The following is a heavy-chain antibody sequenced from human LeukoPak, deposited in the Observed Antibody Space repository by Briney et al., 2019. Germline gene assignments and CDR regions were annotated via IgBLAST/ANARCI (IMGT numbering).Heavy chain of an antibody. Sequence: GGSLRLSCAASGFTFGDYYMSWIRQAPGKGLEWVSYISSSGSTIYYADSVKGRFTISRDNAKNSLYLQMNSLRAEDTAVYYCARQYGDYESWYFDLWGRGTLVTVSS. CDR3: ARQYGDYESWYFDL. CDR2: ISSSGSTI. D-gene: IGHD4-17*01. V-gene: IGHV3-11*01. CDR1: GFTFGDYY. J-gene: IGHJ2*01.